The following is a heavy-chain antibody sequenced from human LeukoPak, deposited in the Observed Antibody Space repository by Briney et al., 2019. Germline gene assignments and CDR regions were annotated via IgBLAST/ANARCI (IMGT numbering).Heavy chain of an antibody. D-gene: IGHD3-22*01. CDR2: ISGGGDTI. CDR1: GFIFSTYS. V-gene: IGHV3-48*04. Sequence: AGSLRLYSAASGFIFSTYSMNWVRQAPGKGLEWVAAISGGGDTIYYADSVKGRFTVSRDNDENSVYLQMKSVRADDTAVYYCARYPIYSDHSGYYFDYWGQGTLVIVSS. J-gene: IGHJ4*02. CDR3: ARYPIYSDHSGYYFDY.